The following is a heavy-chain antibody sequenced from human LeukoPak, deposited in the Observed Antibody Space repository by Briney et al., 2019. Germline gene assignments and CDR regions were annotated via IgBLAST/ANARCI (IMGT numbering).Heavy chain of an antibody. Sequence: GESLQISCKGSGYSFTSYWIGWVRQMPGKGLEWTGIIYPGDSDTRYSPSFQGQVTISSDKSINTAYLHWSSLKASDTAVYYCARRDYYDSSGTYDGGAFDIWGQGTMVTVSS. CDR1: GYSFTSYW. D-gene: IGHD3-22*01. V-gene: IGHV5-51*01. J-gene: IGHJ3*02. CDR2: IYPGDSDT. CDR3: ARRDYYDSSGTYDGGAFDI.